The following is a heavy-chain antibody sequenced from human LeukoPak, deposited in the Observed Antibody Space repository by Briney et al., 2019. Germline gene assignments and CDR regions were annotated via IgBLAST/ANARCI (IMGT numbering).Heavy chain of an antibody. Sequence: ASVRVSCKTAGYSFIGFFIHWVRQAPGQGLEWMGSVSPINGDANLAQRFQGRVTMARGTSITTVYMELSSLTSDDTAVYYCARDAGDNWFDPWGQGTLVTVSS. CDR3: ARDAGDNWFDP. CDR2: VSPINGDA. D-gene: IGHD3-10*01. J-gene: IGHJ5*02. CDR1: GYSFIGFF. V-gene: IGHV1-2*02.